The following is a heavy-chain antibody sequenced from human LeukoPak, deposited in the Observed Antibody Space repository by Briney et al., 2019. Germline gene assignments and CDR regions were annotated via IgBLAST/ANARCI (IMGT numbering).Heavy chain of an antibody. D-gene: IGHD6-13*01. Sequence: GGSLRLSCAASGFTFSDYYMSWIRQAPGKGLEWVAYISSSSSYTNYADSLKGRFTISRDNAKNSLYLKMNSLEGEEMAVYYCARTSMRMTTAGLVDYWGQGILVAVSS. CDR3: ARTSMRMTTAGLVDY. CDR2: ISSSSSYT. V-gene: IGHV3-11*03. CDR1: GFTFSDYY. J-gene: IGHJ4*02.